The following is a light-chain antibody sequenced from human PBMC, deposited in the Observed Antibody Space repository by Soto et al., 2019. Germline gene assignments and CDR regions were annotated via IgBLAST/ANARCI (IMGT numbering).Light chain of an antibody. J-gene: IGKJ2*01. CDR3: HQYDNAPQT. V-gene: IGKV3-20*01. CDR1: QSISRY. Sequence: IVLTQSPGTLSLSPGERTTLSCRASQSISRYLAWYQQKPGQGPRLVIYGASSRATGTPDRFSGSVSGTDLTLTISRLEPEDGAVYYCHQYDNAPQTFGQGTKVDIK. CDR2: GAS.